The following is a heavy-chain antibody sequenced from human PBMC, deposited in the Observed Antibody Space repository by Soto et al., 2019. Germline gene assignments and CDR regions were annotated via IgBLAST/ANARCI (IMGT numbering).Heavy chain of an antibody. CDR2: IWYDGGTK. Sequence: PGGSLRLSCAASGFTFYTYGMHWVRQVPGKGLQWVAVIWYDGGTKYYADSVRGRFTASRDNSKNTLYLQMNSLRDEDTAVYYCARIDCTGNNCNPYYHYGMDVWGQGTTVTVSS. V-gene: IGHV3-33*01. CDR1: GFTFYTYG. CDR3: ARIDCTGNNCNPYYHYGMDV. D-gene: IGHD2-8*02. J-gene: IGHJ6*02.